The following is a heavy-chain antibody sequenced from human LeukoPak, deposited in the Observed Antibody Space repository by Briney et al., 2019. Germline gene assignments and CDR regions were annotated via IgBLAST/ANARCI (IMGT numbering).Heavy chain of an antibody. V-gene: IGHV3-9*01. J-gene: IGHJ4*02. CDR3: AKDRYCTSSSCPIDY. D-gene: IGHD2-2*01. CDR1: GYSFDEYA. CDR2: INWKSDKI. Sequence: GGSLRLSCAGSGYSFDEYAMHWVRQAPGKGLEWVSGINWKSDKIGYADSVKGRFTISRDNSKHSLYLQMNSLRVEDTALYYCAKDRYCTSSSCPIDYWGQGTMVTVSS.